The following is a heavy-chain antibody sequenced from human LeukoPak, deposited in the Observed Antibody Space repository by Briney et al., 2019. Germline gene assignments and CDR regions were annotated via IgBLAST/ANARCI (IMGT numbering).Heavy chain of an antibody. D-gene: IGHD3-22*01. Sequence: SETLSLTCAVYDGSLSGYYWSWIRQPPGKGLEWIGEINHRGSTNYNPSPKSGVPIYVDTSKNQFSLKLRSVAAADTAVYYCASVDTDSNGYYYIHRGVHWGQGTLVTVSS. V-gene: IGHV4-34*01. CDR2: INHRGST. CDR3: ASVDTDSNGYYYIHRGVH. CDR1: DGSLSGYY. J-gene: IGHJ4*02.